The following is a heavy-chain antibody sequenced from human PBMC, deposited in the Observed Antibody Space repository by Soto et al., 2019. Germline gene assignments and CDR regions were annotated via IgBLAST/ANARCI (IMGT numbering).Heavy chain of an antibody. J-gene: IGHJ4*02. CDR3: AKGFAVAGFYFES. CDR2: ITASGNSR. CDR1: GFTVNNYA. Sequence: WGSLRLSCVVSGFTVNNYAMGWVRQAPGKGREWVSGITASGNSRYYAASVKDRFTVSRDNSRNTLFLQMDSLGVDDTGTYYCAKGFAVAGFYFESWGQGTVVTVSS. V-gene: IGHV3-23*05. D-gene: IGHD6-19*01.